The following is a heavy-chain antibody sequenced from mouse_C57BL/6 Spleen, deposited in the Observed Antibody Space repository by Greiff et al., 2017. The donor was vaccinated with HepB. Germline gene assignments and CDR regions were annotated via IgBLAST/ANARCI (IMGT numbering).Heavy chain of an antibody. CDR3: ARPWGAWFAY. V-gene: IGHV1-59*01. Sequence: QVQLQQPGAELVRPGTSVKLSCKASGYTFTSYWMHWVKQRPGQGLEWIGVIDPSDSYTNYNQKFKGKATLTVDTSSSTAYMQLSSLTSEYSAVYYCARPWGAWFAYWGQGTLVTVSA. CDR2: IDPSDSYT. CDR1: GYTFTSYW. J-gene: IGHJ3*01.